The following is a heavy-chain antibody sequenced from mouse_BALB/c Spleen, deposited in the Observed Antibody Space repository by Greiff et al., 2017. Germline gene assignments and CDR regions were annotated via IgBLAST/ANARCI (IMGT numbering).Heavy chain of an antibody. D-gene: IGHD3-1*01. J-gene: IGHJ4*01. CDR1: GFNIKDTY. CDR3: ALRLRYNTMDY. Sequence: EVQLQQSGAELVKPGASVKLSCTASGFNIKDTYMHWVKQRPEQGLEWIGRIDPANGNTKYDPKFQGKATITADTSSNTAYLQLSSLTSEDTAVYYCALRLRYNTMDYWGQGTPVTVSS. V-gene: IGHV14-3*02. CDR2: IDPANGNT.